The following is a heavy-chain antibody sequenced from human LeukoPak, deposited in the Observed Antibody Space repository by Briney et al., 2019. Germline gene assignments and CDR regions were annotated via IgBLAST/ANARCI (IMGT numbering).Heavy chain of an antibody. CDR3: ARDIYLSSTSWYYMDV. V-gene: IGHV4-30-2*01. J-gene: IGHJ6*03. D-gene: IGHD2-2*01. CDR2: INHSGST. Sequence: SETLSLTCAVSGGSISSGGYSWSWIRQPPGKGLEWIGEINHSGSTNYNPSLKSRVTISVDTSKNQFSLKLSSVTAADTAAYYCARDIYLSSTSWYYMDVWGKGTTVTVSS. CDR1: GGSISSGGYS.